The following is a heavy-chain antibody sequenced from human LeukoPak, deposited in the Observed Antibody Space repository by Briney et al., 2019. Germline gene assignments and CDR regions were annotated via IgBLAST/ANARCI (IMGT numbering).Heavy chain of an antibody. CDR1: GLTFRRGW. V-gene: IGHV3-7*04. CDR3: ARESLLGGIDY. J-gene: IGHJ4*02. D-gene: IGHD3-16*01. Sequence: GGSLRPSCAPSGLTFRRGWTTWARLAPGEGLEWVATIKEDGSEKYCADSVKGRCTISRDNAKKSLYLQMNSLRAEDTAIYHCARESLLGGIDYWGQGTLVTVSS. CDR2: IKEDGSEK.